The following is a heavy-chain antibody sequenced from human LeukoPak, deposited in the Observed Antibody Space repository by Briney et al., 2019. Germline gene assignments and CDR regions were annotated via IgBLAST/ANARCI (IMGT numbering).Heavy chain of an antibody. CDR2: MNPNSGDT. CDR1: GYTFTGYY. Sequence: GASVKVFCKASGYTFTGYYIHWVRQAPGQGLDWMGWMNPNSGDTKYAQKFQGRVTMTRDTSITTGYMELKWLRSDDTAVYYCARDARHCTSSSCYSFYLDSWGQGTLVTVSS. D-gene: IGHD2-8*01. V-gene: IGHV1-2*02. CDR3: ARDARHCTSSSCYSFYLDS. J-gene: IGHJ4*02.